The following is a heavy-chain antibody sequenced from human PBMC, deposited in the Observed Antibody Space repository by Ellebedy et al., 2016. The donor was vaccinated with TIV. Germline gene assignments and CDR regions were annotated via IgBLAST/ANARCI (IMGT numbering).Heavy chain of an antibody. D-gene: IGHD7-27*01. CDR2: IWYDGSKD. Sequence: GGSLRLSCEASRLNIESYGMYWVRQAPGRGLEWVALIWYDGSKDYYADSVKGRFTISRDNSKNTLYLQMNGLRAEDTAVYYCARAMRAGWGAFDIWGQGTMVTVSS. CDR3: ARAMRAGWGAFDI. CDR1: RLNIESYG. J-gene: IGHJ3*02. V-gene: IGHV3-33*07.